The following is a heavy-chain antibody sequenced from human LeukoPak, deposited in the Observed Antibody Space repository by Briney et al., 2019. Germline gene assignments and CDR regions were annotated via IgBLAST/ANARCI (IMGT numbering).Heavy chain of an antibody. J-gene: IGHJ6*02. CDR1: GFTFRNYA. CDR3: AKASGSSGHSFGYGMDV. Sequence: GGSLRLSCVASGFTFRNYAMSWVRQAPGKGLEWVSGLNIGGGGTDCADSVKGRVTISSDNSRNTVYLEMNSLRDEDTAVYYCAKASGSSGHSFGYGMDVWGQGTTVTVSS. V-gene: IGHV3-23*01. D-gene: IGHD6-19*01. CDR2: LNIGGGGT.